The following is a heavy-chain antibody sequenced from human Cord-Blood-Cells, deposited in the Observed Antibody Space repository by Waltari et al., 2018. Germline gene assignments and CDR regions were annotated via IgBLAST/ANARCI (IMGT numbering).Heavy chain of an antibody. V-gene: IGHV5-51*01. CDR2: IYPDDSDT. Sequence: MGIIYPDDSDTRYSPSFQGQVTISADKSISTAYLQWSSLKASDTAMYYCAGPSNWEWVSAFDIWGQGTMVTVSS. CDR3: AGPSNWEWVSAFDI. J-gene: IGHJ3*02. D-gene: IGHD7-27*01.